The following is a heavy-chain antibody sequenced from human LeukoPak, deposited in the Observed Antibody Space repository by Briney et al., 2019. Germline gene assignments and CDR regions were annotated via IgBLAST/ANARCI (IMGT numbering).Heavy chain of an antibody. J-gene: IGHJ4*02. Sequence: GRSLRLSCAASGFTFSSYAMHWVRQAPGKGLEGVAVISYDGSNKYYAVSVKGRFTISRGNSKNTLYLQMNSLRADDTAVYYCARGSVKYYYGSGSYYNPYYFDYWGQGTLVTVSS. D-gene: IGHD3-10*01. V-gene: IGHV3-30-3*01. CDR3: ARGSVKYYYGSGSYYNPYYFDY. CDR2: ISYDGSNK. CDR1: GFTFSSYA.